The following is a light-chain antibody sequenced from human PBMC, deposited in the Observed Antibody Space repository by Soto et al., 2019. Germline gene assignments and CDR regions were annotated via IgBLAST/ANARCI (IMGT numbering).Light chain of an antibody. CDR1: LGISNY. Sequence: DIQLTQSPSSLSASLGDRVTLSCRATLGISNYLAWYQQRPGKVPKLLIYGASTLQSGVPSRFNGSGSGTDFTLTISSLQPEDVGTYYCQKYNAAPQTFGPGTKVQIK. J-gene: IGKJ3*01. CDR2: GAS. CDR3: QKYNAAPQT. V-gene: IGKV1-27*01.